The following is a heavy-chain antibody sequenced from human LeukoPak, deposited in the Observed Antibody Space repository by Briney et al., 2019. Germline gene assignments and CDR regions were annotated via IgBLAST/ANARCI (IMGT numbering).Heavy chain of an antibody. CDR3: AREYSDILTGYYLFDS. CDR1: GGSINSGVYY. CDR2: IFYSGST. D-gene: IGHD3-9*01. Sequence: SETLSLTCTVSGGSINSGVYYWSWIRQYPGKDLEWIGCIFYSGSTYYNPSLKSRFTISVDTSKNQFSLKLSSVTAADTDVYYCAREYSDILTGYYLFDSWGQGTLVTVSS. J-gene: IGHJ4*02. V-gene: IGHV4-31*03.